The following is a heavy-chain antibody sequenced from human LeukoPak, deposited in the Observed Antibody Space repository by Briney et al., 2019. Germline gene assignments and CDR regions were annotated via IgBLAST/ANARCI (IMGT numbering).Heavy chain of an antibody. D-gene: IGHD2-15*01. CDR2: ISYDGSDE. J-gene: IGHJ4*02. CDR3: ARGGVRFCSGDSCQGRFDY. CDR1: GFTFSSYA. Sequence: GGSLRLSCAASGFTFSSYAMSWVRQAPGKGLEWVAFISYDGSDEYYAESVKGRFSISRDNSKNTMFLQMNSLRPDDTAVYYCARGGVRFCSGDSCQGRFDYWGQGTLVTVSS. V-gene: IGHV3-30*04.